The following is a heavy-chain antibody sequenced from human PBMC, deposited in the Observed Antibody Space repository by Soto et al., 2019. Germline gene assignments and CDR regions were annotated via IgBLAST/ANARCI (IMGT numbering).Heavy chain of an antibody. Sequence: QVQLQESGPGLVKPSETLSLTCTVSGGSIRSYYWSWIRQPPGKGLEWIGYIYYSGTTNYNPSLKSRVTISVDTSKNQFSLKLSSVTAADTAVYYCARDRCSGGSCYFGYFDYWGQGTLVTASS. CDR3: ARDRCSGGSCYFGYFDY. D-gene: IGHD2-15*01. CDR2: IYYSGTT. V-gene: IGHV4-59*01. CDR1: GGSIRSYY. J-gene: IGHJ4*02.